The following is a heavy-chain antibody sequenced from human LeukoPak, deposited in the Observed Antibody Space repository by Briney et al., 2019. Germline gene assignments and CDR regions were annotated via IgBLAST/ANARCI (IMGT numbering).Heavy chain of an antibody. J-gene: IGHJ4*02. CDR2: IRSKIYGGTP. CDR1: AFSFSNYN. V-gene: IGHV3-49*04. CDR3: TRDQTPYY. Sequence: PEGSLRLSCAASAFSFSNYNMNWVRQAPGKGLEWVGFIRSKIYGGTPEYAASVKGRFTISRDDSKGIAYLQMNSLKTEDTAVYYCTRDQTPYYWGQGTLVTVSS.